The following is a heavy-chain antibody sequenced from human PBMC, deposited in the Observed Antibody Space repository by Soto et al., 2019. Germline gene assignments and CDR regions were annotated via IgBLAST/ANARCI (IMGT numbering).Heavy chain of an antibody. D-gene: IGHD6-6*01. CDR3: AKDMWSSSSDGMDV. J-gene: IGHJ6*02. V-gene: IGHV3-9*01. CDR2: ISWNSGSI. CDR1: GFTFDDYA. Sequence: PGGSLRLSCAASGFTFDDYAMHWVRQAPGKGLEWVSGISWNSGSIGYADSVKGRFTISRDNAKNSLYLQMNSLRAEDTALYYCAKDMWSSSSDGMDVWGQGTTVTVS.